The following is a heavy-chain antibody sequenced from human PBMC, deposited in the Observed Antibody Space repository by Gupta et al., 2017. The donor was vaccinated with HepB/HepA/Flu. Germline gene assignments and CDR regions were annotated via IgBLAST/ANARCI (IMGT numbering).Heavy chain of an antibody. CDR1: GGTFSSYA. Sequence: QVQLVQSGAGVKKPGSSVKVSCKASGGTFSSYAISWVRQAPGQGLEWMGRIIPILGIANYAQKFQGRVTITADKSTSTAYMELSSLRSEDTAVYYCATTETTVVTQFDYWGQGTLVTVSS. CDR2: IIPILGIA. V-gene: IGHV1-69*04. D-gene: IGHD4-23*01. J-gene: IGHJ4*02. CDR3: ATTETTVVTQFDY.